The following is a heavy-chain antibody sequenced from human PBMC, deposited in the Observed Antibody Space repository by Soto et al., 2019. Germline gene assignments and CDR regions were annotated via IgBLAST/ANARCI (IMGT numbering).Heavy chain of an antibody. CDR2: ISYDGSNK. D-gene: IGHD5-18*01. J-gene: IGHJ6*02. CDR3: ARYSYGTYYYYGMDV. V-gene: IGHV3-30-3*01. Sequence: GESLKISCAASGFTFSSYAMHWVRQAPGKGLEWVAVISYDGSNKYYADSVKGRFTISRDNSKNTLYLQMNSLRAEDTAVYYCARYSYGTYYYYGMDVWGQGTTVTVSS. CDR1: GFTFSSYA.